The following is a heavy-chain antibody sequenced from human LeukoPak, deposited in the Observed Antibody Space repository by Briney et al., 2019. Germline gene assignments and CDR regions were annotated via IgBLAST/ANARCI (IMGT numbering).Heavy chain of an antibody. CDR3: ARDSPEGYCTNGVCSFDY. CDR1: GFTFSSYW. V-gene: IGHV3-74*01. J-gene: IGHJ4*02. Sequence: GSLRLSCAASGFTFSSYWMHWVRQAPGKGLVWVSRINSDGRSTSYADSVKGRFTISRDNAKNTLYLQMNSLRAEDTAVYYCARDSPEGYCTNGVCSFDYWGQGTLVTVSS. D-gene: IGHD2-8*01. CDR2: INSDGRST.